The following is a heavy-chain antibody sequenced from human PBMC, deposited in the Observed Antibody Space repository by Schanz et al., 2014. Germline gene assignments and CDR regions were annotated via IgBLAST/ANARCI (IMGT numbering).Heavy chain of an antibody. CDR2: INLSGGST. CDR3: ARGRTFDY. V-gene: IGHV1-46*01. CDR1: GYTFTSDS. J-gene: IGHJ4*02. Sequence: QVQLVQSWAEVKGPGASVKVSCKASGYTFTSDSMHWVRQAPGQGLEWMGIINLSGGSTNNAQKFQGRVTMTRNTSMSTAYIELHILTSEDTAVYYCARGRTFDYWGQGTLVTVSS.